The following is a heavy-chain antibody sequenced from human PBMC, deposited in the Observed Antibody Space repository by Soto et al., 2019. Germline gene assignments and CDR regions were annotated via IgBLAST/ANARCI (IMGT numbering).Heavy chain of an antibody. V-gene: IGHV1-2*04. CDR1: GYTFNGYY. CDR2: INPNSGGT. Sequence: ASVKVSCKASGYTFNGYYMHWVRQAPGQGLEWMGWINPNSGGTNYAQKFQGWVTMTRDTSISTAYMELSRLRSDDTAVYYCATGFPYDILTGSGAFDIWGQGTMVTVSS. CDR3: ATGFPYDILTGSGAFDI. D-gene: IGHD3-9*01. J-gene: IGHJ3*02.